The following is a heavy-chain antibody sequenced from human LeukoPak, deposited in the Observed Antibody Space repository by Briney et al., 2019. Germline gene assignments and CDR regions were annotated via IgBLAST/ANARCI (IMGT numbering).Heavy chain of an antibody. Sequence: SETLSLTCSVSGGSISSSSYYWGWIRQPPGKGLEWIGSIYYSGSTYYNPSLKSRVTISVDTSKNQFSLKLSSVTAADTAVYYCVIGPYYYVFDYWGQGTLVTVSS. V-gene: IGHV4-39*01. CDR2: IYYSGST. D-gene: IGHD3-22*01. CDR1: GGSISSSSYY. CDR3: VIGPYYYVFDY. J-gene: IGHJ4*02.